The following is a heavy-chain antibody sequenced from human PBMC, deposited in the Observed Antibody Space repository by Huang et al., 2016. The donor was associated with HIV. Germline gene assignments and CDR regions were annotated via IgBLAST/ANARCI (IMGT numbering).Heavy chain of an antibody. V-gene: IGHV1-69*13. D-gene: IGHD4-17*01. Sequence: QVQLVQSGSEVKKPGSSVKISCRTSGGTFSSYSITWVRQAPGQGLEWIGGSIPIVGTANYPQKFQGRVTITADESTSTVYMELSSLKSEDTAVYYCARVHGDYEDYYFDYWGQGTLVTVSS. CDR1: GGTFSSYS. CDR3: ARVHGDYEDYYFDY. CDR2: SIPIVGTA. J-gene: IGHJ4*02.